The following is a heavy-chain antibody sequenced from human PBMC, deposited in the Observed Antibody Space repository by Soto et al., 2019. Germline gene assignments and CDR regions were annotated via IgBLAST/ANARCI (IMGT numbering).Heavy chain of an antibody. V-gene: IGHV3-30*18. Sequence: GGSLRLSCAASGFPFGSYGMHWVRQAPGKGLEWVAIISYDGSTKHYVDSVRGRFTISRDNSKNTLFLQMSSLRFEDTAVYYCTKLAYDGSGSTNPHFDSWGQGTPVTV. CDR2: ISYDGSTK. D-gene: IGHD3-22*01. J-gene: IGHJ4*02. CDR1: GFPFGSYG. CDR3: TKLAYDGSGSTNPHFDS.